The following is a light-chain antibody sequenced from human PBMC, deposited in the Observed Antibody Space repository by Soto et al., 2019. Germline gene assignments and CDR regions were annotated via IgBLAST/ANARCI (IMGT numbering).Light chain of an antibody. Sequence: EIVMPQSPATLSVSPGERVPLSCRASQSVGNNLAWYQQKPGQAPRILIECASTGHSGIPGRFSGSGSGTEFTLTISSLQSEDFAVYYCQQQDSWPRTFGQGTKV. V-gene: IGKV3-15*01. J-gene: IGKJ1*01. CDR1: QSVGNN. CDR2: CAS. CDR3: QQQDSWPRT.